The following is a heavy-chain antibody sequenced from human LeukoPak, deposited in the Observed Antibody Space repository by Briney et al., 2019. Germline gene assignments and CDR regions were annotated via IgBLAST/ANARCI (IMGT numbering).Heavy chain of an antibody. CDR2: ISGSGGST. Sequence: GGSLRLSCAASGFAFSSYAMSWVRQAPGKGLEWVSAISGSGGSTYYADSVKGRFTISRDNSKNTLYLQMNSLRAEDTAVYYCAKDWVAYGSGSFNDYWGREPWSPSPQ. CDR1: GFAFSSYA. CDR3: AKDWVAYGSGSFNDY. V-gene: IGHV3-23*01. J-gene: IGHJ4*02. D-gene: IGHD3-10*01.